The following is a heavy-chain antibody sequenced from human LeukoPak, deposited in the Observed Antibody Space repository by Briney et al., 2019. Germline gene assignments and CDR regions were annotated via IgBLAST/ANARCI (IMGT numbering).Heavy chain of an antibody. CDR1: GYSINNGYY. CDR2: IYHSGST. J-gene: IGHJ4*02. Sequence: SETLSLTCTVSGYSINNGYYWGWIRQPPGKGLEWIGSIYHSGSTYYNPSLKSRVTISVDTSKNQFSLKLSSVTAADTAVYYCAREYYYDSSGTRGFDYWGQGTLVTVSS. D-gene: IGHD3-22*01. CDR3: AREYYYDSSGTRGFDY. V-gene: IGHV4-38-2*02.